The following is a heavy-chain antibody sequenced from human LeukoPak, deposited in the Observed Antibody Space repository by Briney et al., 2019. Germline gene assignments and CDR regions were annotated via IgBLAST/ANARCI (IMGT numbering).Heavy chain of an antibody. Sequence: SETLSLTCTVSGGSISSYYWSWIRQPAGKGLEWIGRIYTSGSTNYNPSLKSRVTMSVDTSKNLFSLKLSSVTAADTAVYYCAREPHSSGWYRDAFDIWGQGTMVTVSS. V-gene: IGHV4-4*07. J-gene: IGHJ3*02. CDR1: GGSISSYY. CDR3: AREPHSSGWYRDAFDI. D-gene: IGHD6-19*01. CDR2: IYTSGST.